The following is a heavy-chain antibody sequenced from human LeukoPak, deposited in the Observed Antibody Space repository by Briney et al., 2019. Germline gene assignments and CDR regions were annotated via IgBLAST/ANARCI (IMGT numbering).Heavy chain of an antibody. V-gene: IGHV1-69*04. CDR3: ARGLSYSGYETDY. CDR2: IIPILGIA. J-gene: IGHJ4*02. CDR1: GGTFSSYA. Sequence: ASVKVSCKASGGTFSSYAISWVRQAPGQGLEWMGRIIPILGIANYAQKFQGRVTITADKSTSTAYMELSSLRSEDTAVYYCARGLSYSGYETDYWGQGTLVTVSS. D-gene: IGHD5-12*01.